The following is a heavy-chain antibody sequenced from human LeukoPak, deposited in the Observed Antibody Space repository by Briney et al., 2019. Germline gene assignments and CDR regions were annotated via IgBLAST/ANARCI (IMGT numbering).Heavy chain of an antibody. J-gene: IGHJ4*02. CDR3: AKVLVLVSANRYYFDY. D-gene: IGHD2-15*01. Sequence: GGSLRLSCTASGLTFSGSAMSGGRQAPGKGLEGATLISGGGNSTYYAVSVKGPFTISRDSSTNTLYLQMNSVRAEDTAVYYCAKVLVLVSANRYYFDYWGQGTLVTVSS. V-gene: IGHV3-23*01. CDR1: GLTFSGSA. CDR2: ISGGGNST.